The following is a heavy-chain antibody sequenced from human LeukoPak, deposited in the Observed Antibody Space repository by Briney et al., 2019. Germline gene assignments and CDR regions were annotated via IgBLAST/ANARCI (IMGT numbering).Heavy chain of an antibody. CDR3: ARARGIAAAGSNFDY. CDR1: GFTFSSYS. J-gene: IGHJ4*02. V-gene: IGHV3-21*01. D-gene: IGHD6-13*01. CDR2: ISSSSSYI. Sequence: PGGSLRLSCAASGFTFSSYSMNWVRQAPGKGLEWVSSISSSSSYIYYADSVKGRFTISRDNAKNSLYLQMNSLRAEDTAVYYCARARGIAAAGSNFDYWGQGTLVTVSS.